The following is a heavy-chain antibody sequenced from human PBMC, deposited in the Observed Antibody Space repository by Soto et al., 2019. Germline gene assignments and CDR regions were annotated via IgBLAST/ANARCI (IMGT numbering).Heavy chain of an antibody. D-gene: IGHD6-19*01. Sequence: SETLSLTCTVSGGSISSYYWSWIRQPPGKGLEWIGYIYYSGSTNYNPSLKSRVTISVDTSKNQFSLKLSSVTAADTAVYYCARGGIAVAVPFDYWGQGTLVTVSS. V-gene: IGHV4-59*01. CDR3: ARGGIAVAVPFDY. J-gene: IGHJ4*02. CDR2: IYYSGST. CDR1: GGSISSYY.